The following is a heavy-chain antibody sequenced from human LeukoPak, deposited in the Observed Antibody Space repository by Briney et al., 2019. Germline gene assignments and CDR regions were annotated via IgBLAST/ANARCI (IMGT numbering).Heavy chain of an antibody. CDR3: ARTIVGATFKYFQH. D-gene: IGHD1-26*01. V-gene: IGHV3-48*03. CDR2: ISSSGSTI. J-gene: IGHJ1*01. CDR1: GFTFSSYE. Sequence: GGSLRLSCAASGFTFSSYEMNWVRQAPGKGLEWVSYISSSGSTIYYADSVKGRFTISRDNSKNTLYLQMNSLRAEDTAVYYCARTIVGATFKYFQHWGQGTLVTVSS.